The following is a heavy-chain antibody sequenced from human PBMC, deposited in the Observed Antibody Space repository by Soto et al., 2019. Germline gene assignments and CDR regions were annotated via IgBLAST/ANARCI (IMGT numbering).Heavy chain of an antibody. V-gene: IGHV4-59*01. CDR2: IYYSGST. Sequence: SETLSLTCTVSGGSISSYYWSWIRQPPGKGLEWIGYIYYSGSTNYNPSLKSRVTISVDTSKNQFSLKLSSVTAADTAVYYCARSIFGVVMIPVRGPFCYYMDVWGKGTTVTVSS. J-gene: IGHJ6*03. CDR3: ARSIFGVVMIPVRGPFCYYMDV. D-gene: IGHD3-3*01. CDR1: GGSISSYY.